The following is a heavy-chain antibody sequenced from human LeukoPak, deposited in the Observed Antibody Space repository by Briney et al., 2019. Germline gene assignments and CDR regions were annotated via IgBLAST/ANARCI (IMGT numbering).Heavy chain of an antibody. D-gene: IGHD6-19*01. CDR2: INHSGST. CDR1: GGSISGSY. V-gene: IGHV4-34*01. Sequence: PSETLSLTCTVSGGSISGSYWSWIRQPPGKGLEWIGEINHSGSTNYNPSLKSRVTISVDTSKNQFSLKLSSVTAADTAVYYCARGKGSGWTFDYWGQGTLVTVSS. J-gene: IGHJ4*02. CDR3: ARGKGSGWTFDY.